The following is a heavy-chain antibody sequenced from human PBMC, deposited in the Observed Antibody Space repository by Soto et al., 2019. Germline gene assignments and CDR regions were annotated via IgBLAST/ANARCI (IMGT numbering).Heavy chain of an antibody. CDR3: ARDQGITTFGVYSMYYYGRDV. CDR1: GYTFTSYA. J-gene: IGHJ6*02. Sequence: GASVKVSCKASGYTFTSYAMHWVRQAPGQRLEWMGWINAGNGNTNYSQKFQGRVTITRDTSTSTAYMDLRSLRSDDTAVYYCARDQGITTFGVYSMYYYGRDVWGLGTTVTVSS. D-gene: IGHD3-3*01. CDR2: INAGNGNT. V-gene: IGHV1-3*01.